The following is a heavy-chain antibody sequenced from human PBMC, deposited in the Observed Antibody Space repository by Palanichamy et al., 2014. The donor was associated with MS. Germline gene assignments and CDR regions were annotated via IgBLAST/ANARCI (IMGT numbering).Heavy chain of an antibody. CDR2: INPSGGST. V-gene: IGHV1-46*01. CDR1: GYTFTSYY. Sequence: QVQLVQSGAEVKKPGASVKVSCKASGYTFTSYYMHWVRQAPGQGLEWMGIINPSGGSTSYAQKFQGGVTMTRDTSTRTVYMELSNLRSEDTAVYYCARANYYVDAFDIWGQGTMVTVSS. CDR3: ARANYYVDAFDI. J-gene: IGHJ3*02. D-gene: IGHD3-10*02.